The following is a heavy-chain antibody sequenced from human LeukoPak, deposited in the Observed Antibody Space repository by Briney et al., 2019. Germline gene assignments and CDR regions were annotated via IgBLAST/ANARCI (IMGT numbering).Heavy chain of an antibody. CDR3: AAIVVAVSAEDH. CDR1: GFTFSSYE. J-gene: IGHJ4*02. V-gene: IGHV3-48*03. D-gene: IGHD2-15*01. Sequence: PGGSLRLSCAASGFTFSSYEMNWVRQAPGKGLEWVSYISSSGSTIYYADSVKGRFTISRDNAKNSLYLQMNSLRAEDTAMYYCAAIVVAVSAEDHWGQGTLVTVSS. CDR2: ISSSGSTI.